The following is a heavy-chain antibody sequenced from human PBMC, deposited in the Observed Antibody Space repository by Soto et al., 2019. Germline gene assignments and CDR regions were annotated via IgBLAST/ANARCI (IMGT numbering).Heavy chain of an antibody. CDR2: IIPIFGTA. D-gene: IGHD3-9*01. CDR1: GGTFSSYA. V-gene: IGHV1-69*05. J-gene: IGHJ6*02. CDR3: ARVRYPYGMDV. Sequence: SVKVSCKASGGTFSSYAISWVRQAPGQGLEWMGGIIPIFGTANYAQKFQGRVTITTDASTSTAYMELRSLRSDDTAVYYCARVRYPYGMDVWGQGTTVTVSS.